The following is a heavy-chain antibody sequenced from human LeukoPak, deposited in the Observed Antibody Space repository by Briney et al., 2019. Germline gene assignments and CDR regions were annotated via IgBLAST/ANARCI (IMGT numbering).Heavy chain of an antibody. V-gene: IGHV4-34*01. CDR2: INHSGST. Sequence: SETLSLTCAVYGGSFSGYYWSWSRQPPGKGLEWIGEINHSGSTNYNPSLKSRVTISVDTSKNQFSLKLSSVTAADTAVYYCARGDYYGSGVSNYWGQGTLVTVSS. D-gene: IGHD3-10*01. CDR1: GGSFSGYY. CDR3: ARGDYYGSGVSNY. J-gene: IGHJ4*02.